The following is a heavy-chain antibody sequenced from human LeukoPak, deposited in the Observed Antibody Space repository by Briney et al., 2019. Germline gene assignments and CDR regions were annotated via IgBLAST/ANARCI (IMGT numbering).Heavy chain of an antibody. CDR3: ARGSPNYYGMDV. J-gene: IGHJ6*02. CDR2: ISYDGGDP. Sequence: GGCLRLSCAASVFTFSSYWMHWVRQAPGKGLVWVSRISYDGGDPSYADSVKGRFTISRDNAKNTLYLQMNSLRAEDTAVYYCARGSPNYYGMDVWGQGTTVTVSS. CDR1: VFTFSSYW. V-gene: IGHV3-74*01.